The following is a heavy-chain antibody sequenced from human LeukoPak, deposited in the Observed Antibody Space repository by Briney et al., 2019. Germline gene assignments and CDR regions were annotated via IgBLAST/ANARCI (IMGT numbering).Heavy chain of an antibody. CDR2: ISSSSNYI. V-gene: IGHV3-21*01. J-gene: IGHJ3*02. Sequence: GGSLRLSCAASGFTFSSYSMNWVRQAPGKGLEWVSYISSSSNYIYYADSVKGRFTISRDNVKNSLYLQMNSLRAEDTAVYYCAREYDFWSGYSPGAFDIWGQGTMVTVSS. CDR3: AREYDFWSGYSPGAFDI. D-gene: IGHD3-3*01. CDR1: GFTFSSYS.